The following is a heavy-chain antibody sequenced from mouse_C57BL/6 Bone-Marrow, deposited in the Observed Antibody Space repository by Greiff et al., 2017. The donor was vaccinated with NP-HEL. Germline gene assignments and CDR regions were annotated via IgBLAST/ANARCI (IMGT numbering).Heavy chain of an antibody. CDR2: IDPSDSYT. D-gene: IGHD2-2*01. Sequence: QVQLQQSGAELAKPGASVKLSCKASGYTFTSYWMQWVKQRPGQGLEWIGEIDPSDSYTNYNQKFKGKATLTVDTSSSTAYMQLSSLTSEDSAVYYCARRGYDYWGQGTTLTVSS. J-gene: IGHJ2*01. CDR1: GYTFTSYW. CDR3: ARRGYDY. V-gene: IGHV1-50*01.